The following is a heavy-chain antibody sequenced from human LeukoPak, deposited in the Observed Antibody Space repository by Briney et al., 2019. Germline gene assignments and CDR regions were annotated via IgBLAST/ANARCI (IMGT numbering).Heavy chain of an antibody. J-gene: IGHJ4*02. Sequence: GRSLRLSCAASGVTFSNSGIHWVRQAPGKGLEWVAVMSYNGRKTYYAESVKGRFTISRDNSRNTVYLQIDRLRGEDTAVYYCAKEFCGGDCSSDYFDSWGQGTLVTVSS. CDR3: AKEFCGGDCSSDYFDS. CDR2: MSYNGRKT. D-gene: IGHD2-21*02. V-gene: IGHV3-30*18. CDR1: GVTFSNSG.